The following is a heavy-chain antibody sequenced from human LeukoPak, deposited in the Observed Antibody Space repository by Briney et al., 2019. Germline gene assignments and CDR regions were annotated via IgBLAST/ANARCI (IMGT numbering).Heavy chain of an antibody. D-gene: IGHD3-22*01. CDR1: GYTFTSYD. CDR2: MNPNSGNT. V-gene: IGHV1-8*01. J-gene: IGHJ4*02. CDR3: ARGHYDSSGYYFFLGY. Sequence: ASVKVSCKASGYTFTSYDINWVRQATGQGLEWMGWMNPNSGNTGYAQTFQGRVTMTRNTSISTAYMELSSLRSEDTAVYYCARGHYDSSGYYFFLGYWGQGTLVTVSS.